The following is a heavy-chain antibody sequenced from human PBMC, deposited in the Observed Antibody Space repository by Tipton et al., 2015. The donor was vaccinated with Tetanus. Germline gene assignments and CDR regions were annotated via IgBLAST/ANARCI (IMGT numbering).Heavy chain of an antibody. CDR3: VRDGGSSGWLAY. Sequence: TLSLTCVASGFIVSSHYMSWVRQAPGKGLEWVSVMYSGGDTYYVDSVKGRFSISRDNAKNTLYLQMNGLRVEDTAVYYCVRDGGSSGWLAYWGQGTLVTVSS. J-gene: IGHJ4*02. CDR2: MYSGGDT. D-gene: IGHD6-19*01. CDR1: GFIVSSHY. V-gene: IGHV3-53*01.